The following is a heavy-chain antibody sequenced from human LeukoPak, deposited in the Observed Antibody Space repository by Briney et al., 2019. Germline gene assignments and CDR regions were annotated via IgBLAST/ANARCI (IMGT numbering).Heavy chain of an antibody. CDR3: ARHLYSESYYF. Sequence: SETLSLTCSVSGASVSDGNYYWSWIRQPPGKGLEWIGYMFYSESTKYNPSLKSRVTISVDKSKNQFSLHMSSVTAADTAVYYCARHLYSESYYFWGPGTLVTVSS. CDR1: GASVSDGNYY. CDR2: MFYSEST. V-gene: IGHV4-61*01. D-gene: IGHD1-26*01. J-gene: IGHJ4*02.